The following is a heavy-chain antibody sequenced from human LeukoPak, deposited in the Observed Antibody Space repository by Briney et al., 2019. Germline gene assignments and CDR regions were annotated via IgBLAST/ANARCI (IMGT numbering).Heavy chain of an antibody. J-gene: IGHJ4*02. V-gene: IGHV3-21*04. D-gene: IGHD3-22*01. CDR1: GFSFSNYN. CDR3: ANHLDYYDTSGYYLL. CDR2: ISSGSSYI. Sequence: PGGSLRLSCAASGFSFSNYNMNWVRQAPGKGLEWVSSISSGSSYIYYADSLKGRFTISRDNAKNSLYLQMNSLRAEDTAVYYCANHLDYYDTSGYYLLWGQGTLVTVSS.